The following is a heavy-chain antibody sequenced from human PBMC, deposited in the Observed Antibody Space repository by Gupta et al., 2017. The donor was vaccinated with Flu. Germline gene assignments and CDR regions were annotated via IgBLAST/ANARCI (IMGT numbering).Heavy chain of an antibody. CDR3: ARWSFLYYSGGYYSDDFDF. D-gene: IGHD3-22*01. J-gene: IGHJ4*03. CDR2: SDYSGDT. V-gene: IGHV4-30-4*02. Sequence: WGWIRQSPGKGLEWIGHSDYSGDTKDNQSLKMRAGISVDTSNNELSHKIKSLAVEDKAADLCARWSFLYYSGGYYSDDFDFWGHGTLVTVSS.